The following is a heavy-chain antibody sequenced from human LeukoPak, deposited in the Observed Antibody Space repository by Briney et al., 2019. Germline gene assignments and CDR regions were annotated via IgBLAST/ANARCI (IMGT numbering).Heavy chain of an antibody. V-gene: IGHV1-69*05. CDR3: ARGGYCSSTSCYFLGDNYYFDY. D-gene: IGHD2-2*01. CDR1: GGTFSSYA. J-gene: IGHJ4*02. CDR2: IIPIFGTA. Sequence: SVKVSXKASGGTFSSYAISWVRQAPGQGLEWMGRIIPIFGTANYAQKFQGRVTITTDESTSTAYMELSSLRSEDTAVYYCARGGYCSSTSCYFLGDNYYFDYWGQGTLVTVSS.